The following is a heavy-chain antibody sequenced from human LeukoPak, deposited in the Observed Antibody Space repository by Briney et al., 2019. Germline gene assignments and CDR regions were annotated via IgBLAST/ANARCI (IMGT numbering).Heavy chain of an antibody. D-gene: IGHD6-13*01. Sequence: PGGSLRLSCAASGFTFSSYAMHWVRQAPGKGLEWVAVISYDGSNKYYADSVKGRFTISIDNSKNTLYLQMNSLRAEDTAVYYCARDRDAAAGTFDYWGQGTLVTVSS. CDR2: ISYDGSNK. V-gene: IGHV3-30*04. CDR3: ARDRDAAAGTFDY. CDR1: GFTFSSYA. J-gene: IGHJ4*02.